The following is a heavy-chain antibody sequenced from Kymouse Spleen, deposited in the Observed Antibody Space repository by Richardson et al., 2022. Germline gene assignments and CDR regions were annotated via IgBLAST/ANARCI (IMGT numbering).Heavy chain of an antibody. V-gene: IGHV3-23*04. CDR3: AKDGIAVAGTLNWFDP. J-gene: IGHJ5*02. Sequence: EVQLVESGGGLVQPGGSLRLSCAASGFTFSSYAMSWVRQAPGKGLEWVSAISGSGGSTYYADSVKGRFTISRDNSKNTLYLQMNSLRAEDTAVYYCAKDGIAVAGTLNWFDPWGQGTLVTVSS. CDR1: GFTFSSYA. D-gene: IGHD6-19*01. CDR2: ISGSGGST.